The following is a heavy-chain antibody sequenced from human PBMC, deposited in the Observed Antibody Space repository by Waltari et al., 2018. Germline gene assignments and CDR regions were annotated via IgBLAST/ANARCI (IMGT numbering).Heavy chain of an antibody. Sequence: QVQLQESGPGLVKPSETLSLTCAVSGYSISSGYYWGWIRQPPGKGLAWIGSIYHSGSTNYNPSLKGRVTISVDTSKNQCALKLGSVTAADTAVYYCARSITIFGVVISYFDYWGQGTLVTVSS. CDR3: ARSITIFGVVISYFDY. CDR2: IYHSGST. V-gene: IGHV4-38-2*01. D-gene: IGHD3-3*01. CDR1: GYSISSGYY. J-gene: IGHJ4*02.